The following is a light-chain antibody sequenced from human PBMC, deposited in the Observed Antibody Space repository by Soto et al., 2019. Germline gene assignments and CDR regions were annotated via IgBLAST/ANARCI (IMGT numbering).Light chain of an antibody. J-gene: IGKJ1*01. Sequence: DIQMTQSPSTLSASVGDRVTITCRASQSISSWLAWYQQKPGKAPKVLIYDASSLESGVPRRFSGSGSGTEFTLTISSLQPDDFATYYCQQYNSYPWTFGQGNKVEIK. CDR1: QSISSW. CDR2: DAS. V-gene: IGKV1-5*01. CDR3: QQYNSYPWT.